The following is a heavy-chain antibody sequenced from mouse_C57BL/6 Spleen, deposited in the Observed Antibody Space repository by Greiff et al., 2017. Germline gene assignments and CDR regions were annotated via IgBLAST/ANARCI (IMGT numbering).Heavy chain of an antibody. V-gene: IGHV1-80*01. CDR3: DREGGLLRSSFAY. CDR1: GYAFSSYW. D-gene: IGHD1-1*01. J-gene: IGHJ3*01. CDR2: IYPGAGDT. Sequence: QVQLQQSGADLVKPGASVKLSCTASGYAFSSYWMNWVQQRPGKGLEWIGQIYPGAGDTNSNGNFKGKATLTGDTSSSTAYMHLSNLTSEDSAVYFCDREGGLLRSSFAYWGQGTLVTVSA.